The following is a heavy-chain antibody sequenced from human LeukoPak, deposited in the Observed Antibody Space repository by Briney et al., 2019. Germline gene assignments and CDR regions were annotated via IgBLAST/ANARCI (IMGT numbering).Heavy chain of an antibody. D-gene: IGHD1-26*01. CDR3: ARERGTIVGTASSLSHAFDV. CDR2: IYYSGST. J-gene: IGHJ3*01. CDR1: SGSISSYY. Sequence: SETLSLTCTVSSGSISSYYWSWIRQPPGKGLEWIGYIYYSGSTNYNPSLKSRVTISVDTSKNQFSLKLTSVTAADTVVYYCARERGTIVGTASSLSHAFDVWGQGTMVTVSS. V-gene: IGHV4-59*01.